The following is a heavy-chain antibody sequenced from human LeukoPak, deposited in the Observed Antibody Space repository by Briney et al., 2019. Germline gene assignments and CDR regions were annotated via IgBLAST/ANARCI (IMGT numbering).Heavy chain of an antibody. Sequence: PSETLSLTCTVSGGSISSGGYYWSWIRQPPGKGLEWIGYIYHSGSTYYNPSLKSRVTISVDTSKNQLSLHMSSVTASDSAIYYYARHRRNLNEDRFREGEPNFDYWGQGTLVTVSS. CDR2: IYHSGST. CDR1: GGSISSGGYY. D-gene: IGHD1-14*01. J-gene: IGHJ4*02. CDR3: ARHRRNLNEDRFREGEPNFDY. V-gene: IGHV4-30-2*01.